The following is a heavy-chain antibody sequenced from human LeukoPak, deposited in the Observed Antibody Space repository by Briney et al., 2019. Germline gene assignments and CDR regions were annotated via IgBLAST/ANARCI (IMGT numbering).Heavy chain of an antibody. Sequence: ASVKVSCKASGYTFTGYYMHWVRQAPGQGLEWMGWINPNSGGTNYAQKFQGRVTMTRDTSISTVYMDLSRLGFDDTAVYYCARGGSGGIYYAMDVWGQGTTVTVSS. V-gene: IGHV1-2*02. CDR1: GYTFTGYY. CDR3: ARGGSGGIYYAMDV. J-gene: IGHJ6*02. CDR2: INPNSGGT. D-gene: IGHD1-26*01.